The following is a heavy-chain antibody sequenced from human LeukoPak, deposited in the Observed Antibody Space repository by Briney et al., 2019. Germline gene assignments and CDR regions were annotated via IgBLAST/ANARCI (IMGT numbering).Heavy chain of an antibody. D-gene: IGHD3-10*01. V-gene: IGHV1-18*04. CDR3: ARVGYYSGSGSQRCLDY. CDR2: SSVYDGNT. J-gene: IGHJ4*02. Sequence: GASVKVSCKASGYTFTGYYMHWVRQAPGQGLEWMGWSSVYDGNTYYAQNFRGRLTMTTDTPTSTGHMELRSLRSDDTAVYYCARVGYYSGSGSQRCLDYWGQGTLVTVSS. CDR1: GYTFTGYY.